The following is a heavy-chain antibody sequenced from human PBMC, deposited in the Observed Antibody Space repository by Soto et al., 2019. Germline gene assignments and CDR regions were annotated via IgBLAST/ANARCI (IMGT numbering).Heavy chain of an antibody. CDR3: AIESRYCSGGSCYFLPGIDY. V-gene: IGHV1-69*12. CDR1: GGTFSSYA. Sequence: QVQLVQSGAEVQKPGSSVKVSCKASGGTFSSYAISWVRQAPGQGLEWMGGTIPIFGTANYAQKFQGRVTKTADESTSTAYMELSSLRAEDTDVYYCAIESRYCSGGSCYFLPGIDYWGQGTLVTVSS. J-gene: IGHJ4*02. D-gene: IGHD2-15*01. CDR2: TIPIFGTA.